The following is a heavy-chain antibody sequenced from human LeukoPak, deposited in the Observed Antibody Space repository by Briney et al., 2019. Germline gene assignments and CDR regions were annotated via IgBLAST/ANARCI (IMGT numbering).Heavy chain of an antibody. CDR3: ARGRYCSSTSCYESAFDI. CDR1: GGSISSGDYY. CDR2: IYYSGST. Sequence: KPSQTLSLTCTVFGGSISSGDYYWSWIRQPPGKGLEWIGYIYYSGSTYYNPSLKSRVTISVDTSKNQFSLKLSSVTAADTAVYYCARGRYCSSTSCYESAFDIWGQGTMVTVSS. J-gene: IGHJ3*02. D-gene: IGHD2-2*01. V-gene: IGHV4-30-4*08.